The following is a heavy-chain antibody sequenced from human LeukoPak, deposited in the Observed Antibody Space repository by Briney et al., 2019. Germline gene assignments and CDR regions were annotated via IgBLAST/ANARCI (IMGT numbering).Heavy chain of an antibody. CDR1: GFTFSSYG. CDR2: ISYDGSNK. V-gene: IGHV3-30*18. D-gene: IGHD3-22*01. Sequence: PGGSLRLSCAASGFTFSSYGMHWVRQAPGKGLEWVAVISYDGSNKYYADSVKGRFTISRDNSKNTLYLQMNSLRAEDTAVYYCAKSLRDYYDSSGYWGYWGQGTLVTVSS. CDR3: AKSLRDYYDSSGYWGY. J-gene: IGHJ4*02.